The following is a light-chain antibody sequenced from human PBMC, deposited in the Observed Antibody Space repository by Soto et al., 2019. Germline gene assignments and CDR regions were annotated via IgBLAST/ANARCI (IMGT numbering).Light chain of an antibody. CDR2: EVS. CDR1: SSDVGGYNY. V-gene: IGLV2-14*01. Sequence: QSVLTQPASVSGSPGQSITISCTGTSSDVGGYNYVSWYQQHPGKAPKLMLFEVSNRPSGVSNRFAGSKSGSTASLTSSGLQAEDEADYYCSSYTRSSSYVFGTGTKLTVL. J-gene: IGLJ1*01. CDR3: SSYTRSSSYV.